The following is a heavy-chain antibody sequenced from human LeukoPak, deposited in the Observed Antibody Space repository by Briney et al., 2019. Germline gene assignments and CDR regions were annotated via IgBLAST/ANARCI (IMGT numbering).Heavy chain of an antibody. CDR3: ARSIIVGATGWFDP. D-gene: IGHD1-26*01. CDR1: GGSISSGSYY. CDR2: IYTSGST. Sequence: SETLSLTCTVSGGSISSGSYYWSWIRRPAGKGLEWIGRIYTSGSTNYNPSLKSRVTISVDTSKNQFSLKLSSVTAADTAVYYCARSIIVGATGWFDPWGQGTLVTVSS. V-gene: IGHV4-61*02. J-gene: IGHJ5*02.